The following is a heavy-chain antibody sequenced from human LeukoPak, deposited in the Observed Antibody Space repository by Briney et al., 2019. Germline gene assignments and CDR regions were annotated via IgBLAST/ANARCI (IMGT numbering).Heavy chain of an antibody. CDR2: ISSSSSYI. D-gene: IGHD1-26*01. CDR1: GFTFSRYN. J-gene: IGHJ3*02. V-gene: IGHV3-21*01. Sequence: GGSLRLSCAASGFTFSRYNMNWVRQAPGKGLEWVSSISSSSSYIYYADSVKGRFTISRDNAKNSLYLQMNSLRAEDTAVYYCARDRREVGDAFDIWGQGTMVTVSS. CDR3: ARDRREVGDAFDI.